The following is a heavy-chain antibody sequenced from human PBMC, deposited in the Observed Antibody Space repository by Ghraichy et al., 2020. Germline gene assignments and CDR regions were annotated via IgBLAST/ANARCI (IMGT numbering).Heavy chain of an antibody. Sequence: GEALNISCAASGFTFSGYSMSWVRQAPGKGLEWVANIKQDGSEKYYVDSVKGRFTISRDNTKNSLYLQMKSLRAEDTGVYFCASIVGRPAPIDYWGQEPWSPSPQ. CDR2: IKQDGSEK. J-gene: IGHJ4*01. CDR3: ASIVGRPAPIDY. V-gene: IGHV3-7*03. D-gene: IGHD6-6*01. CDR1: GFTFSGYS.